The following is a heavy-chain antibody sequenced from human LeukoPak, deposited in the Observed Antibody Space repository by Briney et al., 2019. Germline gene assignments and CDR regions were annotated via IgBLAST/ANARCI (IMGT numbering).Heavy chain of an antibody. CDR1: GGSISSGGYY. J-gene: IGHJ2*01. Sequence: SETLSLTCTVSGGSISSGGYYWGWIRQPPGKGLEWIGSIYYSGSTYYNPSLKSRVTISVDTSKNQFSLKLSSVTAADTAVYYCASPAPTYYDFWSGDWYFDLWGRGTLVTVSS. D-gene: IGHD3-3*01. CDR2: IYYSGST. CDR3: ASPAPTYYDFWSGDWYFDL. V-gene: IGHV4-39*01.